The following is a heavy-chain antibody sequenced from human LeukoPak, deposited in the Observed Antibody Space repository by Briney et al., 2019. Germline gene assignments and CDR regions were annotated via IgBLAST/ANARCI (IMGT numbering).Heavy chain of an antibody. CDR3: ARIIVGASFDY. Sequence: TSETLSLTCTVSGGSVDNGPYYWSWIRQHPGKGLEWIGYISYTGGTYCNPSLESRVSMSVDTSKNQFSLKLSSVTAADTAMYYCARIIVGASFDYWGQGTLVTVSS. CDR2: ISYTGGT. CDR1: GGSVDNGPYY. D-gene: IGHD1-26*01. J-gene: IGHJ4*02. V-gene: IGHV4-31*03.